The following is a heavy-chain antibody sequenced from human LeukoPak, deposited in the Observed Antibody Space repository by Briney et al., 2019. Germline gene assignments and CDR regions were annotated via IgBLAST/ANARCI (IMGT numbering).Heavy chain of an antibody. CDR2: INHSGST. CDR3: ARGFPSSHVAFDI. CDR1: GGSFSGYY. J-gene: IGHJ3*02. Sequence: SETLSLTCAVYGGSFSGYYWSWIRQPPGKGLEWIGEINHSGSTNYNPSLKSRVTISVDTSKNQFSLKLSSVTAADTAVYYCARGFPSSHVAFDIWGQGTMVTVSS. V-gene: IGHV4-34*01. D-gene: IGHD2-2*01.